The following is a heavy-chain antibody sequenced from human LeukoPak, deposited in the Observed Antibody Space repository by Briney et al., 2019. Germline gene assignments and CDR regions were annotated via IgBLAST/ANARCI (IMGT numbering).Heavy chain of an antibody. V-gene: IGHV1-2*02. CDR3: ARGLYSYSSNWFDP. CDR1: GYTFTGYY. D-gene: IGHD5-18*01. Sequence: ASVKVSCKASGYTFTGYYMHWVRQAPGQGLEWMGWINPNSGGTNYAQKFQGRVTMTRDTSISTAYMELSRLRSDDTAVYYCARGLYSYSSNWFDPWGQGTLVTVSS. J-gene: IGHJ5*02. CDR2: INPNSGGT.